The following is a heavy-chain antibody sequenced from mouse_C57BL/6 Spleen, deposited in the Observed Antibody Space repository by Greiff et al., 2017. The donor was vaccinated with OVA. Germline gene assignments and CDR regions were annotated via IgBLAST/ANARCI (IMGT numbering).Heavy chain of an antibody. CDR2: IHPNSGST. J-gene: IGHJ2*01. CDR1: GYTFTSYW. CDR3: ARSHYYGTPFDY. Sequence: QVQLQQPGAELVKPGASVKLSCKASGYTFTSYWMHWVKQRPGHGLEWIGMIHPNSGSTNYNEKFKSKATLTVDKSSSTAYMQLSSLTSEDSSVYYCARSHYYGTPFDYWGQGTTLTVSS. V-gene: IGHV1-64*01. D-gene: IGHD1-1*01.